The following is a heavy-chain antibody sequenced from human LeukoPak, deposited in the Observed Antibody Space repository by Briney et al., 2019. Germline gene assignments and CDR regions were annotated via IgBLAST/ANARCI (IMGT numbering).Heavy chain of an antibody. D-gene: IGHD6-19*01. Sequence: AGGSLRLSCAASGFSFNHYAMYWVRQAPGKGLEWVSSIDATGAATYYADSVNGRFTISRDNSKNTFYLQMDSLRADDTAVYSCAKGSGSGWYGWFAPWGQGTLVTVSS. J-gene: IGHJ5*02. CDR1: GFSFNHYA. CDR2: IDATGAAT. V-gene: IGHV3-23*01. CDR3: AKGSGSGWYGWFAP.